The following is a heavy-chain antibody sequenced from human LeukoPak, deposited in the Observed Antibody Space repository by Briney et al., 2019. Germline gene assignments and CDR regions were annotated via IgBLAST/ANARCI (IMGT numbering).Heavy chain of an antibody. CDR2: IYSGGTT. D-gene: IGHD6-19*01. J-gene: IGHJ4*02. CDR1: GFTVSSNY. CDR3: ARGIAVADTGFFDY. V-gene: IGHV3-66*01. Sequence: PGGSLRLSCAASGFTVSSNYMTWVRQAPGKGLEWVAVIYSGGTTSYADSVKGRFTIYRDNSKSTLYLQMNSLRVEDTAVYYCARGIAVADTGFFDYWGQGTLVTVSS.